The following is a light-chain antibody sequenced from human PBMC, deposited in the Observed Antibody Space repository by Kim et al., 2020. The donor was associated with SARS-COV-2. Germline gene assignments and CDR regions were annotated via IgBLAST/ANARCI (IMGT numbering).Light chain of an antibody. Sequence: SYELTQPPSVSVAPGKTASISCGGNNIGSKSVHWCQQKPGQAPALVISYDSDRPSGIPERFSGSNSGNTATLTIRRVEAGDEADYYCQVWDSTIDHRVVFGGGTQLTVL. V-gene: IGLV3-21*04. CDR2: YDS. CDR3: QVWDSTIDHRVV. J-gene: IGLJ3*02. CDR1: NIGSKS.